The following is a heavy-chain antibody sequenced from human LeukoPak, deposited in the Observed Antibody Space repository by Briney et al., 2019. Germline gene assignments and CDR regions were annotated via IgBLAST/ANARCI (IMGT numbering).Heavy chain of an antibody. V-gene: IGHV4-34*01. D-gene: IGHD3-10*01. CDR3: ASERQDLTASDDGSA. CDR1: GGSFSGYY. CDR2: INHSGST. Sequence: SETLSLTCAVYGGSFSGYYWSWIRQPPGKGLEWIGEINHSGSTNYNPSLKSRVTISVDTSKNQFSLKLSSVTAADTAVYYCASERQDLTASDDGSAWGQGTLVTVSS. J-gene: IGHJ4*02.